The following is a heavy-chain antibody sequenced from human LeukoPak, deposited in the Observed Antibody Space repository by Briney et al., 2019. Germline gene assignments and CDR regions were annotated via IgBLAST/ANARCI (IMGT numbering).Heavy chain of an antibody. D-gene: IGHD3-3*01. J-gene: IGHJ4*02. CDR2: IHPSGST. CDR3: ARGLDTSKSGID. CDR1: GGSFSGFY. V-gene: IGHV4-34*01. Sequence: PSETLSLTCGVYGGSFSGFYRTWIRQPPGKGLEWIGEIHPSGSTNYNPSLMSRVTMSLDTSKNQFSLKLTSVTAADTAVYFCARGLDTSKSGIDWGQGTLVTVSS.